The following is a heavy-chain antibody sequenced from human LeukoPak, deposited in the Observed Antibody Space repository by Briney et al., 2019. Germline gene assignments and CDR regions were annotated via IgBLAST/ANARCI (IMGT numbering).Heavy chain of an antibody. D-gene: IGHD2-15*01. Sequence: SETLSLTRTVSGGSISSYYWSWIRQPPGKGLEWIGYIYYSWSTNYNPSLKSRVTISVDTSKNQFSLKLSSVTAADTAVYYCARHPCSGGSCRMFDYWGQGTLVTVSS. CDR2: IYYSWST. CDR1: GGSISSYY. J-gene: IGHJ4*02. CDR3: ARHPCSGGSCRMFDY. V-gene: IGHV4-59*08.